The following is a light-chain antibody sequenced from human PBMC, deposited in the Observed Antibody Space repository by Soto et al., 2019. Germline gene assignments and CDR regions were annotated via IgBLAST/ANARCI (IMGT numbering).Light chain of an antibody. CDR1: SSDVGSYNL. Sequence: QSAVTQPASVSGSPGQSITMSCTGTSSDVGSYNLVSWYQQHPGKAPKLMIYEVSKRPSGVSNRFSGSKSGNTASLTISGVQAEDEADYYFCSYASSSTYVFGTWTKLTVL. CDR2: EVS. CDR3: CSYASSSTYV. V-gene: IGLV2-23*02. J-gene: IGLJ1*01.